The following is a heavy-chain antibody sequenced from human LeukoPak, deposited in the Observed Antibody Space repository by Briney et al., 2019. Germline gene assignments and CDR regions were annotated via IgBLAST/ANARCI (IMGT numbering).Heavy chain of an antibody. CDR1: GFTFSSYE. CDR3: ARGRVRYFDWLSMGGMDV. D-gene: IGHD3-9*01. CDR2: ISSSGSTI. Sequence: GGSLRLSCAASGFTFSSYEMNWVRQAPGKGLEWVSYISSSGSTIYYADSVKGRFTISRDNAKNSLYLQMNSLRAEDTAVYYCARGRVRYFDWLSMGGMDVWGQGTTVTVSS. J-gene: IGHJ6*02. V-gene: IGHV3-48*03.